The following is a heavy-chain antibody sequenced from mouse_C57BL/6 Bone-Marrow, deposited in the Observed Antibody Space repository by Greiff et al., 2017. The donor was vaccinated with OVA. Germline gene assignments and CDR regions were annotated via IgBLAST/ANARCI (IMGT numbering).Heavy chain of an antibody. V-gene: IGHV1-55*01. J-gene: IGHJ4*01. CDR3: AREITTAPYAMDY. D-gene: IGHD1-2*01. Sequence: QVQLKQPGAELVKPGASVKMSCKASGYTFTSYWITWVKQRPGQGLEWIGDIYPGSGSTNYNEKFKSKATLTVDTSSSTAYMQLSSLTSEDSAVYYCAREITTAPYAMDYWGQGTSVTVSS. CDR1: GYTFTSYW. CDR2: IYPGSGST.